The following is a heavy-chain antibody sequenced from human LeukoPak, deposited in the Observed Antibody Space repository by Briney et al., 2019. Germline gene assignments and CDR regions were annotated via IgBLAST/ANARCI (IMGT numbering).Heavy chain of an antibody. Sequence: TGGSLRLSCAASGFTVSNKYMTWVRQAPGKGLEWVANIKQDGSEKYYVDSVKGRFTISRDNAKNSLYLQMNSLRAEDTAVYYCARLGEGIHMDVWGKGTTVTIS. CDR2: IKQDGSEK. D-gene: IGHD3-10*01. CDR1: GFTVSNKY. V-gene: IGHV3-7*01. CDR3: ARLGEGIHMDV. J-gene: IGHJ6*03.